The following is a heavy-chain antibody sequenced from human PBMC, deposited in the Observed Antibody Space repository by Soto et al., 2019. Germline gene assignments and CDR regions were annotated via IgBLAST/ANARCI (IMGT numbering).Heavy chain of an antibody. CDR1: GGTFSSYT. D-gene: IGHD2-15*01. J-gene: IGHJ5*02. CDR3: ARDPTNVVVVAAYWVHPRWFDP. Sequence: SVKVSCKASGGTFSSYTISWVRQAPGQGLERMGRIIPILGIANYAQKFQGRVTITAEKSTSTAYMELSSLRSDDTAVYYCARDPTNVVVVAAYWVHPRWFDPWGQGTLVTVSS. V-gene: IGHV1-69*04. CDR2: IIPILGIA.